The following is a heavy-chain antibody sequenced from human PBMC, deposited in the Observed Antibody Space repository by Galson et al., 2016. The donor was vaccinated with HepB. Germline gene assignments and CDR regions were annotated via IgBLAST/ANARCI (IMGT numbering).Heavy chain of an antibody. Sequence: SETLSLTCTVSGGSISDSGYYWAWIRQPPGKGLEWIGSIFYSENTYYNPSLRSRVTLFLDMSKNQFSLQLNSVTAADTALYYCARQSISFYGHHPLNWFDPWGQGTQVTVSS. CDR3: ARQSISFYGHHPLNWFDP. J-gene: IGHJ5*02. D-gene: IGHD3/OR15-3a*01. V-gene: IGHV4-39*01. CDR2: IFYSENT. CDR1: GGSISDSGYY.